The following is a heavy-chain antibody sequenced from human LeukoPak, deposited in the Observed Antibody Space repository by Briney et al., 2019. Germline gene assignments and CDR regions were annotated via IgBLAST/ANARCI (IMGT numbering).Heavy chain of an antibody. V-gene: IGHV3-30*02. CDR1: GFTFSSYG. CDR3: AKGPRVAQANFQH. Sequence: PGGSLRLSCAASGFTFSSYGMHWVRQAPGKGLEWVAFIRYDGSNKYYADSVKGRFTISRDNSKNTLYLQMNSLRAEDTAVYYCAKGPRVAQANFQHWGQGTLVTVSS. J-gene: IGHJ1*01. D-gene: IGHD2-15*01. CDR2: IRYDGSNK.